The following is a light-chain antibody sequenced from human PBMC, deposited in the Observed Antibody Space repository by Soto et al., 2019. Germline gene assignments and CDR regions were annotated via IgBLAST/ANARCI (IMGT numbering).Light chain of an antibody. V-gene: IGKV1-5*01. CDR3: QQANSFPLT. CDR1: ESIDNW. J-gene: IGKJ4*01. CDR2: AAS. Sequence: DIPMTQSPSTLSASVGDTVTITCRASESIDNWLAWYQQKPGKAPKLLIFAASTLVRGVPSRFSGRGSGTEFTLTISSLQADDYATYYCQQANSFPLTFGGGTKVEIK.